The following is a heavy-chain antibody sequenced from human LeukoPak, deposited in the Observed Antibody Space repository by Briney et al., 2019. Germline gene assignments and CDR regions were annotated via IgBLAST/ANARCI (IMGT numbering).Heavy chain of an antibody. CDR1: GYSISSGYY. V-gene: IGHV4-38-2*02. CDR3: ARADPGQSVDY. J-gene: IGHJ4*02. CDR2: IYHSGST. Sequence: SETLSLTCTVSGYSISSGYYWGWIRQPPGKGLEWIGSIYHSGSTYYNPSLKSRVTISVDTSKNQFPLKLSSVTAADTAVYYCARADPGQSVDYWGQGTLVTVSS.